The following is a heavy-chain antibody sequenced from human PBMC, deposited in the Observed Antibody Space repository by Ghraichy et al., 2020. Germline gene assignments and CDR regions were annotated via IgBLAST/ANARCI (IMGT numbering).Heavy chain of an antibody. D-gene: IGHD1-14*01. V-gene: IGHV1-18*01. Sequence: ASVKVSCKASGYTFTSYGISWVRQAPGQGLEWMGWNSAYNGDTNYAQKLQGRVTMTTDTSTSTAYMELRSLRSDDTAVYYCARFGAGTTPPYNWFDPWGQGTLVTVSS. CDR3: ARFGAGTTPPYNWFDP. CDR2: NSAYNGDT. J-gene: IGHJ5*02. CDR1: GYTFTSYG.